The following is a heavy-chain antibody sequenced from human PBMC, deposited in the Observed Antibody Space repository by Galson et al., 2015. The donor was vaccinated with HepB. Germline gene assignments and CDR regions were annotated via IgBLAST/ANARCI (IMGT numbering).Heavy chain of an antibody. CDR1: GFTFSTYA. J-gene: IGHJ6*02. D-gene: IGHD3-10*01. CDR3: ARRISLVRGIITKPDYYYGMDV. CDR2: INQDGSSK. Sequence: SLRLSCAASGFTFSTYAMSWVPQAPGKGLEWVAHINQDGSSKYYVDSVKGRFTISRDNAKDSVYLQLDSLRAEDTAVYYCARRISLVRGIITKPDYYYGMDVWGQGTTVTVAS. V-gene: IGHV3-7*03.